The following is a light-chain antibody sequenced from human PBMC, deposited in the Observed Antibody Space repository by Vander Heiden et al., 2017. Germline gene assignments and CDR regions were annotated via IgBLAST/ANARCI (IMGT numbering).Light chain of an antibody. CDR1: QDIRND. Sequence: AIQIHQSPSSLSASVGDRVTITCRASQDIRNDLGWYQQKPGKAPKLLLYEASSLQSGVPSRFSGSGSGTDFTLTISSLQPADFATYYCLQDYNYPWTFGQGTKVEIK. CDR2: EAS. CDR3: LQDYNYPWT. V-gene: IGKV1-6*01. J-gene: IGKJ1*01.